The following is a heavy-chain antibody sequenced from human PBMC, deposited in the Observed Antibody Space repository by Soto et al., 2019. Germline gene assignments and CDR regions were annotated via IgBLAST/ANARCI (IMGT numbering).Heavy chain of an antibody. CDR2: TYYRSKWNY. V-gene: IGHV6-1*01. CDR1: GDSVSNNGAA. D-gene: IGHD1-26*01. J-gene: IGHJ4*02. Sequence: SQTLSLTCVISGDSVSNNGAAWNWIRQSPSRGLEWLGRTYYRSKWNYDYAIPVKSRISINPDTSKNQFSLQLNSVTPEDTAVYYCARDPPDFNSGLDYWGQGTVVTVS. CDR3: ARDPPDFNSGLDY.